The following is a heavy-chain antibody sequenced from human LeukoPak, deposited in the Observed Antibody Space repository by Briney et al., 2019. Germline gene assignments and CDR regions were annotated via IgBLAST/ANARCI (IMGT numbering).Heavy chain of an antibody. CDR1: GGSISSSSYY. Sequence: PSETLSLTCTASGGSISSSSYYWGRIRQSPGKGLEWIGSIYYSGSTYYNPSLKSRVTISVDTSKNQFSLKLSSVTAADTAVYYCASLEAYYYGSGSYYKSVPPYYFDYWGQGTLVTVSS. V-gene: IGHV4-39*01. D-gene: IGHD3-10*01. J-gene: IGHJ4*02. CDR3: ASLEAYYYGSGSYYKSVPPYYFDY. CDR2: IYYSGST.